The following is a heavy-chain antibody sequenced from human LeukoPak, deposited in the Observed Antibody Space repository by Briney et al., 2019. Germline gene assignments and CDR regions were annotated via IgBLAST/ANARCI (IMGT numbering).Heavy chain of an antibody. J-gene: IGHJ6*02. V-gene: IGHV4-39*01. CDR3: ASYHTKYDSGSYPAHYYEYGLDV. Sequence: PSETLSLTCTVSGGSISSSSYYWGWIRQPPGKGLEWIGSIYYSGSTYYNPSLKSRVTISVDTSKNQFSLKLSSVTAADTAVYYCASYHTKYDSGSYPAHYYEYGLDVWGQGTTVSVSS. D-gene: IGHD3-10*01. CDR2: IYYSGST. CDR1: GGSISSSSYY.